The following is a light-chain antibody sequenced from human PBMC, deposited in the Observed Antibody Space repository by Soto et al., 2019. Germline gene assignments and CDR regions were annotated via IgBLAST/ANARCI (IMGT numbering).Light chain of an antibody. CDR2: EVS. V-gene: IGLV2-14*01. CDR1: SSDVGGYNY. Sequence: QSALTQPASVSGSPGQSITISCTGTSSDVGGYNYVSWYQQHPAKAPKLMIFEVSNRPSGISNRFSGSKSGNTASLTISGLQAEDEADYYCSSYTSSSNYVFGTGTKLTV. CDR3: SSYTSSSNYV. J-gene: IGLJ1*01.